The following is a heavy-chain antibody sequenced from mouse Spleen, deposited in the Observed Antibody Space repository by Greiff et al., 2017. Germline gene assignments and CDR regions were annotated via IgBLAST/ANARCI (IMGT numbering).Heavy chain of an antibody. CDR1: GYTFTSYW. D-gene: IGHD1-1*01. J-gene: IGHJ4*01. V-gene: IGHV1-7*01. CDR3: ASRGALGSSYYAMDY. CDR2: INPSTGYT. Sequence: QVQLQQSGAELAKPGASVKMSCKASGYTFTSYWMHWVKQRPGQGLEWIGYINPSTGYTEYNQKFKDKATLTADKSSSTAYMQLSSLTSEDSAVYYCASRGALGSSYYAMDYWGQGTSVTVSS.